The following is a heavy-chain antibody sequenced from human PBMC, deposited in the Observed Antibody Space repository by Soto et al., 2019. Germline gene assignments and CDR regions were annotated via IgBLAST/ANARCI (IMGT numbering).Heavy chain of an antibody. CDR1: GFTFSNAW. V-gene: IGHV3-15*07. CDR2: IKSKTDGGTT. CDR3: TTDYCSSTSCYVSWNYRNYYYYGMDV. Sequence: GGSLRLSCAASGFTFSNAWMNWVRQAPGKGLEWVGRIKSKTDGGTTDYAAPVKGRFTISRDDSKNTLYLQMNSLKTEDTAVYYCTTDYCSSTSCYVSWNYRNYYYYGMDVWGQGTTVTVSS. J-gene: IGHJ6*02. D-gene: IGHD2-2*01.